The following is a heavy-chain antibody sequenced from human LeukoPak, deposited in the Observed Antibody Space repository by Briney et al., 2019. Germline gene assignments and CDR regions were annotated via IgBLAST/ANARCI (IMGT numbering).Heavy chain of an antibody. D-gene: IGHD4-17*01. CDR1: GGTFSSYA. J-gene: IGHJ4*02. CDR2: IIPIFGTA. Sequence: ASVKVSCKASGGTFSSYAISWVRQAPGQGLEWMGRIIPIFGTANYAQKFQGRVTITTDESTSTAYMELSSLRSEDTAVYYCARDDDGDYPNDYWGQGTLVTVSS. CDR3: ARDDDGDYPNDY. V-gene: IGHV1-69*05.